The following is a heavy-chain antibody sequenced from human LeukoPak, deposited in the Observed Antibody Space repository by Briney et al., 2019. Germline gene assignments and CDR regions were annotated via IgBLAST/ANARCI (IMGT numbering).Heavy chain of an antibody. CDR2: ISGSGGST. J-gene: IGHJ5*02. V-gene: IGHV3-23*01. CDR1: GFTFSSYA. D-gene: IGHD5-18*01. Sequence: GGSLRLSCAASGFTFSSYAMSWVRQAPGKGLEWVSAISGSGGSTYYADSVKGRFTISRDNSKNTLYLQMNSLRAEDTVVYYCARGRAAMVDNWFDPWGQGTLVTVSS. CDR3: ARGRAAMVDNWFDP.